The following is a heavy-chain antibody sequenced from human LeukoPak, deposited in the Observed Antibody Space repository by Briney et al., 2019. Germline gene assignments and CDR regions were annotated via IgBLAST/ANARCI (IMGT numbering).Heavy chain of an antibody. Sequence: KPSETLSLTCTVSGYSISSGYYWGWIRQPPGKGLEWIGSIYHSGSTYYNPSLKSRVTISVDTSKNQFSLKLSSVTAADTAVYYCASPAMAFIDQGRYNYYYYMDVWGKGTTVTISS. CDR1: GYSISSGYY. V-gene: IGHV4-38-2*02. CDR3: ASPAMAFIDQGRYNYYYYMDV. J-gene: IGHJ6*03. CDR2: IYHSGST. D-gene: IGHD5-18*01.